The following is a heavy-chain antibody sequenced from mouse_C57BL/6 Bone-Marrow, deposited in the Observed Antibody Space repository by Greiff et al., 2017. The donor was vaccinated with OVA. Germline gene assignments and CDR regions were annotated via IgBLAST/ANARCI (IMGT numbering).Heavy chain of an antibody. V-gene: IGHV1-81*01. CDR3: ARVGTEGAMDY. CDR2: IYPRSGNT. Sequence: QVQLKESGAELARPGASVKLSCKASGYTFTSYGISWVKQRTGQGLEWIGEIYPRSGNTYYNEKFKGKATLTADKSSSTAYMELRSLTSEDSAVYFCARVGTEGAMDYWGQGTSVTVSS. CDR1: GYTFTSYG. J-gene: IGHJ4*01.